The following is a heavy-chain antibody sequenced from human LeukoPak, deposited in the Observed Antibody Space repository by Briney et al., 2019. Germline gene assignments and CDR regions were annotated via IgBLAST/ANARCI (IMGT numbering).Heavy chain of an antibody. Sequence: ASVKVSCKAFGYTFTSNYMHWVRQAPGQGPEWMGVISPSGGSTTYAQKFQGRVTMTRDMSTSTVYMELSSLRSEDTAVYYCARDGSIAVAGVDYWGQGTLVTVSS. D-gene: IGHD6-19*01. CDR3: ARDGSIAVAGVDY. CDR2: ISPSGGST. CDR1: GYTFTSNY. V-gene: IGHV1-46*01. J-gene: IGHJ4*02.